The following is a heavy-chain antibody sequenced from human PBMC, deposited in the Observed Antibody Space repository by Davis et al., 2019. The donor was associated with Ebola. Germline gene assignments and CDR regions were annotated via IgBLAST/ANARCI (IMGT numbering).Heavy chain of an antibody. Sequence: GESLKISCAASGFTFSSYGMHWVRQAPGQGLEWMGRINPNSGGTNYAQKFQGRVTMTRDTSISTAYMELSRLRSDDTAVYYCAREGYCSGGSCHYVDYWGQGTLVTVSS. D-gene: IGHD2-15*01. CDR2: INPNSGGT. J-gene: IGHJ4*02. V-gene: IGHV1-2*06. CDR3: AREGYCSGGSCHYVDY. CDR1: GFTFSSYG.